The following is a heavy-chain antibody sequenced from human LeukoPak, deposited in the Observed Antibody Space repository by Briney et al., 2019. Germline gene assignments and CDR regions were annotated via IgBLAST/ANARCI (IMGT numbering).Heavy chain of an antibody. CDR1: GYTFTGYY. CDR3: ARQFNAYFDC. V-gene: IGHV1-2*02. J-gene: IGHJ4*02. Sequence: GASVKVSCKTSGYTFTGYYIHWVRQAPGQGLEWVGWINPHGGGTNYAQRFQGRVTMTRDTSISSAYMELSGLRSDDTAVFYCARQFNAYFDCWGQGTLVTVSS. CDR2: INPHGGGT.